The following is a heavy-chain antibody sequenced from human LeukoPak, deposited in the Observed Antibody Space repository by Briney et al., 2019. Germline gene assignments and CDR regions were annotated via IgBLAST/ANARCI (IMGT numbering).Heavy chain of an antibody. V-gene: IGHV3-48*01. J-gene: IGHJ3*02. CDR2: IASDSSSK. CDR1: GFTFSINS. CDR3: ARDGGGPDAFDI. Sequence: GGSLRLSCAASGFTFSINSFNWVRQAPGKGLEWVSHIASDSSSKHYADSVRGRFTTSRDNAANSLYLYMNGLRAEDTAVYYCARDGGGPDAFDIWGQGTMVTVS.